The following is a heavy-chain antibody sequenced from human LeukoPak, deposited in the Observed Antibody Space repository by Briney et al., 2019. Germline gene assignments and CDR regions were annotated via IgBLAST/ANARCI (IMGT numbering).Heavy chain of an antibody. V-gene: IGHV4-59*01. CDR2: IYSTGST. CDR1: GGSISSYY. CDR3: ASLTTRYCSGGSCYYFDY. Sequence: SETLSLTCTVSGGSISSYYWSWIRQPPGEGLEWIGYIYSTGSTNYNPSLKSRVTISVDTSKNQFSLKLSSVTAADTAVYYCASLTTRYCSGGSCYYFDYWGQGTLVTVSS. D-gene: IGHD2-15*01. J-gene: IGHJ4*02.